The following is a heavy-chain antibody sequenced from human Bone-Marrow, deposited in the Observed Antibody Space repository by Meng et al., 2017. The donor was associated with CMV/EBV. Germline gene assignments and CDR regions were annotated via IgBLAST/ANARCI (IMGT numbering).Heavy chain of an antibody. CDR2: ISYDGSNK. CDR1: GFTFSSYS. CDR3: TRVGLAMDV. Sequence: GESLKISCAASGFTFSSYSMNWVRQAPGKGLEWVAVISYDGSNKYYADSVKGRFTISRDNAKNSLYLQMNSLRDEDTALYYCTRVGLAMDVWGQGTTVTVSS. V-gene: IGHV3-30*03. J-gene: IGHJ6*02.